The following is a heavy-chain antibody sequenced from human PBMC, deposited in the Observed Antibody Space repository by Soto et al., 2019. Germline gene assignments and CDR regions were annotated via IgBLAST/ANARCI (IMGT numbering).Heavy chain of an antibody. J-gene: IGHJ4*02. D-gene: IGHD3-3*01. V-gene: IGHV1-18*01. CDR1: GYTFTSYG. CDR3: ARDLDFWSGYYTGYFDY. Sequence: QVQLVQSGAEVKKPGASVKVSCKASGYTFTSYGISWVRQAPGQGLEWMGWISAYNGNTNYAQKLQGRVTMTTDTSTSTAYVELRSLRSDDTAVYYCARDLDFWSGYYTGYFDYWGQGTLVTVSS. CDR2: ISAYNGNT.